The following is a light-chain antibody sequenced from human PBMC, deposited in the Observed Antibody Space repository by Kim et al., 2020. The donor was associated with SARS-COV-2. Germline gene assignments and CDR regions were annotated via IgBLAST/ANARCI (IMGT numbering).Light chain of an antibody. CDR1: QDISNY. CDR2: DAS. J-gene: IGKJ4*01. CDR3: QQYDNLPPLT. V-gene: IGKV1-33*01. Sequence: SVGDRVTITCQASQDISNYLNWYQQKPGKAPKLLIYDASNLETGVPSRLSGSGSGTDFTFTISSLQPEDIATYYCQQYDNLPPLTFGGGTKVDIK.